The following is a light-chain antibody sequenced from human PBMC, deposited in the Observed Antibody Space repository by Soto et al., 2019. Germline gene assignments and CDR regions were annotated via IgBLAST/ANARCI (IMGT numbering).Light chain of an antibody. J-gene: IGKJ1*01. V-gene: IGKV1-5*03. Sequence: DIQMTQSPSTLSASVGDRVTITCRASQGISSYLAWYQQKPGKAPKLLIYKASTLKSGVPSRFSGSGSGTEFTLTISSLRPDDFATYYCQHYNSYSEAFGQGTKVDI. CDR2: KAS. CDR1: QGISSY. CDR3: QHYNSYSEA.